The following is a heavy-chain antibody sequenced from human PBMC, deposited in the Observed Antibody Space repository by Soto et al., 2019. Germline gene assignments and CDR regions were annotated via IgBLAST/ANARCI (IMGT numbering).Heavy chain of an antibody. CDR3: AAGAKGVFIDN. CDR1: GFTFSSYA. V-gene: IGHV3-30-3*01. CDR2: ISYDGSNK. J-gene: IGHJ4*02. Sequence: QVQLVESGGGVVQPGRSLRLSCAASGFTFSSYAMHWVRQAPGKGLAWVAVISYDGSNKYYADSVKGRFTISRDNSKNTLYLQMNSRRAEDTAVYYCAAGAKGVFIDNWGQGTLVTVSS. D-gene: IGHD3-16*01.